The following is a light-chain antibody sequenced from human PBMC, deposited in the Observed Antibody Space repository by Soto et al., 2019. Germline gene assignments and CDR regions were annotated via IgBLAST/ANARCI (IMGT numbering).Light chain of an antibody. Sequence: EIVLTQSPATLSLSPGERATLSCRASQSVSSYLAWYQQKPGQAPRLHIYDASNRATGIAARFSGSGSGTDFTLTISSLEPEDFAVYYCQQRSNWPPLFSFGPGTKVHIK. CDR1: QSVSSY. CDR3: QQRSNWPPLFS. J-gene: IGKJ3*01. V-gene: IGKV3-11*01. CDR2: DAS.